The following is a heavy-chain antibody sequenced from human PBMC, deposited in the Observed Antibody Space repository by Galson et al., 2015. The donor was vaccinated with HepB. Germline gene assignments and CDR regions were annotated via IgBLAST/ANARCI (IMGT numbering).Heavy chain of an antibody. J-gene: IGHJ4*02. CDR1: GDSITRAGSH. Sequence: LSLTCDVSGDSITRAGSHWSWIRQPPGKGLEWIGCIYYSDNADYNPSLRGRTTVSLDTSRNLFSLILTSVTAADTAVYYCVRGRDPYKTGYWGQGTLVTVSS. CDR3: VRGRDPYKTGY. CDR2: IYYSDNA. D-gene: IGHD5-24*01. V-gene: IGHV4-30-4*08.